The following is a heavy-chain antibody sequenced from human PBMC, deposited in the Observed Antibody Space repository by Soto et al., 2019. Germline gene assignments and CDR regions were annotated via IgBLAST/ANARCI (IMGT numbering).Heavy chain of an antibody. D-gene: IGHD1-7*01. CDR1: GLTFSSYA. Sequence: GGSLRLSCAASGLTFSSYAMNWVRQAPGKGLEWVSAISGSGGSTYYADSVKGRFTISRDSSKNTLYLQMNSLRAEDTAVYYCAKGNSWSPALVLDIWGQGTMVT. CDR2: ISGSGGST. CDR3: AKGNSWSPALVLDI. J-gene: IGHJ3*02. V-gene: IGHV3-23*01.